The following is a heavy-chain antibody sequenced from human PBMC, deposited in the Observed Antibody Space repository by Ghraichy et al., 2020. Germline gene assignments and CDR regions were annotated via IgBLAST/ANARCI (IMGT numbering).Heavy chain of an antibody. CDR1: GYTFTSYG. Sequence: ASVKVSCKASGYTFTSYGISWVRQAPGQGLEWMGWISAYNGNTNYAQKLQGRVTMTTDTSTSTAYMELRSLRSDDTAVYYCARDVMTTVTTPGRDYYYYGMDVWGQGTTVTVSS. J-gene: IGHJ6*02. CDR3: ARDVMTTVTTPGRDYYYYGMDV. V-gene: IGHV1-18*04. CDR2: ISAYNGNT. D-gene: IGHD4-17*01.